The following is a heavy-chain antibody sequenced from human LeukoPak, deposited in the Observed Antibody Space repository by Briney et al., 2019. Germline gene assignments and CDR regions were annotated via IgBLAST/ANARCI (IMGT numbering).Heavy chain of an antibody. V-gene: IGHV4-4*02. J-gene: IGHJ4*02. Sequence: SGTLSLTCAVSGGPISSSNWWSWVRQPPGKGLEWIGEIYHSGSTIYNPSLKSRVTISVDKSKNQFSLKLSSVTAADTAVYYCARATVTNYYFDYWGQGTLVTVSS. CDR3: ARATVTNYYFDY. CDR2: IYHSGST. CDR1: GGPISSSNW. D-gene: IGHD4-17*01.